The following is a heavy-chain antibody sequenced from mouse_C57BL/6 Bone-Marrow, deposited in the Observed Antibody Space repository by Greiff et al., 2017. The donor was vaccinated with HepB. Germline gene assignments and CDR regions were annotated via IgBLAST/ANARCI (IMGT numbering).Heavy chain of an antibody. D-gene: IGHD1-1*01. V-gene: IGHV14-2*01. J-gene: IGHJ2*01. CDR1: GFNIKDYY. Sequence: EVQLVESGAELVKPGASVKLSCTASGFNIKDYYMHWVKQRTEQGLEWIGRIDPEDGETKYAPKFQGKATITADTSSNTAYLQISSLTSEDTAVYYCARDYGSSPSFDYWGQGTTLTVSS. CDR2: IDPEDGET. CDR3: ARDYGSSPSFDY.